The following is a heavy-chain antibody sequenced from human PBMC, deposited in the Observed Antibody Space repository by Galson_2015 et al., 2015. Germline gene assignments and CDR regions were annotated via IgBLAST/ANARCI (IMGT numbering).Heavy chain of an antibody. CDR3: ARDPAVAGPGIDY. D-gene: IGHD1-14*01. CDR2: ISSSSSYI. V-gene: IGHV3-21*01. Sequence: SLRLSCAASGFTFSSYSMNWVRQAPGKGLEWVSSISSSSSYIYYADSVKGRFTISRDNAKNSLYLQMNSLRAEDTAVYYCARDPAVAGPGIDYWGQGTLVTVSS. CDR1: GFTFSSYS. J-gene: IGHJ4*02.